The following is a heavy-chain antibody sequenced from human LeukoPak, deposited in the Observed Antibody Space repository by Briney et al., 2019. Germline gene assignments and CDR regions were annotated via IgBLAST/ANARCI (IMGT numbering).Heavy chain of an antibody. Sequence: GGSLRLSCAASGFIFSSYAMSWVRQAPGKGLEWVSTISGSGGSTYYADSVKGRFTISRDNSKNTVYLQMNSLRAEDTAVYYCAKERCSGGSCSTTPDYWGQGTLVTVSS. CDR1: GFIFSSYA. CDR3: AKERCSGGSCSTTPDY. J-gene: IGHJ4*02. CDR2: ISGSGGST. D-gene: IGHD2-15*01. V-gene: IGHV3-23*01.